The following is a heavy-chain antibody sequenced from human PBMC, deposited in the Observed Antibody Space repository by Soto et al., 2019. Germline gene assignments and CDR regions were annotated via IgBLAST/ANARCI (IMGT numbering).Heavy chain of an antibody. CDR3: ARDRDIVVVPAAMGAGWFDP. CDR1: GYTFTSYA. Sequence: QVQLVQSGAEVKKPGASVKVSCKASGYTFTSYAMHWVRQAPGQRLEWMGWINAGNGNTKYSQKFQGRVTITRDTSXXTXYXXLSSLRSEGTAVYYCARDRDIVVVPAAMGAGWFDPWGQGTLVTVSS. D-gene: IGHD2-2*01. J-gene: IGHJ5*02. V-gene: IGHV1-3*01. CDR2: INAGNGNT.